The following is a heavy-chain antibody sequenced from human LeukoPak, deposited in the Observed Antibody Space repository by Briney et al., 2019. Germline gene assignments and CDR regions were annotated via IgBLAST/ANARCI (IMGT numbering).Heavy chain of an antibody. CDR2: ISGSGVST. V-gene: IGHV3-23*01. D-gene: IGHD6-13*01. CDR3: AKDPRSRAAGGIETNFDY. Sequence: GGSLRLSCAASAFTFSSSAMSWVHQAPGKGLEWVSGISGSGVSTYYADSVKGRFTISRDNSKNTLYLQMNNLRAEDTAVYYCAKDPRSRAAGGIETNFDYWGQGTLVTVSS. CDR1: AFTFSSSA. J-gene: IGHJ4*02.